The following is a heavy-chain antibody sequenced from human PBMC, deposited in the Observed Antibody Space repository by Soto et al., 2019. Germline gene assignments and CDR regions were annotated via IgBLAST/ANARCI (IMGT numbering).Heavy chain of an antibody. V-gene: IGHV1-2*04. Sequence: QVQLVQSGAEVKKPGASVKVSCKASGYTFTGYYMHWVRQAPGQGLEWMGWINPNSGGTNYAQKFQGWVTMTRDTVNRPAYKGVSRVGIGRPGGLYWWRRIAAVGWFDPWGQGTLVTVSS. CDR3: WRRIAAVGWFDP. CDR2: INPNSGGT. CDR1: GYTFTGYY. D-gene: IGHD2-8*02. J-gene: IGHJ5*02.